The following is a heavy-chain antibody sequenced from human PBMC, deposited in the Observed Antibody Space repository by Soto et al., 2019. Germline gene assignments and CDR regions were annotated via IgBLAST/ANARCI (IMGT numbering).Heavy chain of an antibody. J-gene: IGHJ4*02. D-gene: IGHD5-18*01. Sequence: SETLSLTCTFSGGSISSGDYYWSRIRQPPGKGLEWIGYIYYSGSTYYNPSLKSRVTISVDTSKNQFSLKLSSVTAADTAVYYCSYGFDYDYWGQGTLVTVSS. V-gene: IGHV4-30-4*01. CDR1: GGSISSGDYY. CDR2: IYYSGST. CDR3: SYGFDYDY.